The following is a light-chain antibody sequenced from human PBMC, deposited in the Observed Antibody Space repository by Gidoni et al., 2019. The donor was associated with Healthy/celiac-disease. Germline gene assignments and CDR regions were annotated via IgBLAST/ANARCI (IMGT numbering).Light chain of an antibody. CDR2: AAS. J-gene: IGKJ4*01. CDR3: QKSYSTPLT. CDR1: QSISSY. Sequence: DIQMTQTPSSLSASVGDRVTITCRASQSISSYLNWYQQKPGNAPKLLNYAASILRSGVPSRCSSSGSGTDFTLTISSLQPEDVATYYCQKSYSTPLTFGGXTKVEIK. V-gene: IGKV1-39*01.